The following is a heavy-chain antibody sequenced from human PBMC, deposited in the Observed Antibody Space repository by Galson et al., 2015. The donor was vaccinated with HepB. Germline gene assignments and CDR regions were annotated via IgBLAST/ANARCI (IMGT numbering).Heavy chain of an antibody. Sequence: SLRLSCAASGFIFSIYAMSWVRQAPGKGLEWVSSVAGGFGTTYYADSVKGRFTIPRDISKNTLYLQMNSLRTEDTAVYYCAKDRWFSGDSSSGLDSWGQGTLVTVSS. V-gene: IGHV3-23*01. CDR1: GFIFSIYA. CDR3: AKDRWFSGDSSSGLDS. D-gene: IGHD6-6*01. CDR2: VAGGFGTT. J-gene: IGHJ4*02.